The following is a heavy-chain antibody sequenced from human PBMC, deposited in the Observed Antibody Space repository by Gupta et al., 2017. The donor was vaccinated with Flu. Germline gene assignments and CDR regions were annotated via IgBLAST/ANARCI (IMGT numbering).Heavy chain of an antibody. CDR2: ISGSAGST. V-gene: IGHV3-23*01. CDR3: AKDGTFWGTYFDY. D-gene: IGHD3-16*01. CDR1: GFTFSAYA. J-gene: IGHJ4*02. Sequence: EVQLLESGGGLVQPGGSLRLSCAASGFTFSAYAMSWVRQAPGQGLEWVSIISGSAGSTDYADSVKGRFTISRDNSKNTLYLQMNTLRAEDTAVYYCAKDGTFWGTYFDYWGQGTLVAVSS.